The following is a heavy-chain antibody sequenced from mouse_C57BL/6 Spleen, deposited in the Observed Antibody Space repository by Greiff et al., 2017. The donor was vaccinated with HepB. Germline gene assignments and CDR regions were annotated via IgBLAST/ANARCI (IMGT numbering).Heavy chain of an antibody. D-gene: IGHD2-4*01. CDR1: GYTFTDYN. CDR3: AREYDYDEGAWFAY. J-gene: IGHJ3*01. Sequence: VQLKESGPELVKPGASVKIPCKASGYTFTDYNMDWVKQSHGKSLEWIGDINPNNGGTIYNQKFKGKATLTVDKSSSTAYMELRSLTSEDTAVYYCAREYDYDEGAWFAYWGQGTLVTVSA. V-gene: IGHV1-18*01. CDR2: INPNNGGT.